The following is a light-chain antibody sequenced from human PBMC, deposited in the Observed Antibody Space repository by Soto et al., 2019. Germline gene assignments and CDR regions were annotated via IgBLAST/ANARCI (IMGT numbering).Light chain of an antibody. CDR3: SSYTSSSTLE. Sequence: QSALTQPASVSGSHGQSITISCTGTSSDVGGYNYVSWYQQHPGKAPKLMIYDVSNRPSGVSNRFSGSKSGNTASLTISGLQAEDEADYYCSSYTSSSTLEFGGGTQLTVL. V-gene: IGLV2-14*01. J-gene: IGLJ2*01. CDR2: DVS. CDR1: SSDVGGYNY.